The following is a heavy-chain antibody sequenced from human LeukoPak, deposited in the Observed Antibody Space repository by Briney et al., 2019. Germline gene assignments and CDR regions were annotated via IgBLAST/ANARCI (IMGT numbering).Heavy chain of an antibody. V-gene: IGHV1-46*01. Sequence: ASVKVSCKASGYTFTSYYMRWVRQAPGQGPEWMGIINPSGGSTSYAQKFQGRVTMTRDTSTSTVYMELSSLRSEDTAVYYCARAPLVPYEYYYGMDVWGQGTTVTVSS. D-gene: IGHD2-2*01. CDR2: INPSGGST. CDR1: GYTFTSYY. CDR3: ARAPLVPYEYYYGMDV. J-gene: IGHJ6*02.